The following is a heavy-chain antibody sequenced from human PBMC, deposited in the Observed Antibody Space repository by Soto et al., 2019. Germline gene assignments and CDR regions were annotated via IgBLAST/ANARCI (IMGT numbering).Heavy chain of an antibody. CDR3: ARDKRITIFGVVIEGDTPDYYGMDV. CDR1: GGSISSSSYY. J-gene: IGHJ6*02. D-gene: IGHD3-3*01. Sequence: SETLSLTCTVSGGSISSSSYYWGWIRQPPGKGLEWIGSIYYRGSTYYNPSLKSRVTISVDTSKNQFSLKLSSVTAADTAVYYCARDKRITIFGVVIEGDTPDYYGMDVWGQGTTVT. V-gene: IGHV4-39*02. CDR2: IYYRGST.